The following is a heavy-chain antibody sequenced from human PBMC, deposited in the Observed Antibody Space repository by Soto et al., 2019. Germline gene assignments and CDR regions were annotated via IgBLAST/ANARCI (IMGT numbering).Heavy chain of an antibody. D-gene: IGHD2-15*01. CDR2: ISWNSGSI. Sequence: EVQLVESGGGLVQPGRSLRLSCAASGFTFDDYAMHWVRQAPGKGLEWASGISWNSGSIGYADSVKVRFTISRDNAKYSLYLQMNSLRAEDTALDYCARNGYCSGGSCYSLFDYWGQGTLVTVSS. CDR3: ARNGYCSGGSCYSLFDY. CDR1: GFTFDDYA. J-gene: IGHJ4*02. V-gene: IGHV3-9*01.